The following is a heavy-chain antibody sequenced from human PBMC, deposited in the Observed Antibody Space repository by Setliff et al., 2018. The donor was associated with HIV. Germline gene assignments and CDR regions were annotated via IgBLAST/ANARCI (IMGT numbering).Heavy chain of an antibody. V-gene: IGHV4-38-2*01. D-gene: IGHD6-13*01. Sequence: SETLSLTCVVSGYSISSDYYWGWIRQPPGKGLEWIGSIYHSGSTYSNPSRKSRVTISVDTSKNQFSLKLSSVTAADTAVYFCARIGSGWSVGWFDPWGQGTLVTVSS. CDR2: IYHSGST. CDR1: GYSISSDYY. CDR3: ARIGSGWSVGWFDP. J-gene: IGHJ5*02.